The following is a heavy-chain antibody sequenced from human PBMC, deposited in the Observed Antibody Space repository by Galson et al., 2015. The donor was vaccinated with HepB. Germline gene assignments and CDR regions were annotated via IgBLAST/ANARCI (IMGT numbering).Heavy chain of an antibody. CDR2: IDPSGGTT. D-gene: IGHD3-3*01. V-gene: IGHV1-46*01. CDR3: ARDRDTLPTIFGVVINYYGMDV. J-gene: IGHJ6*02. CDR1: GYTFTSYY. Sequence: QSGAEVKKPGESLKISCKASGYTFTSYYIHWVQQAPGQGLEWMGMIDPSGGTTSYALKFQGRVIMTRDTSTSTVYMELSSLTSEDTAVYYCARDRDTLPTIFGVVINYYGMDVWGRGTTVTVSS.